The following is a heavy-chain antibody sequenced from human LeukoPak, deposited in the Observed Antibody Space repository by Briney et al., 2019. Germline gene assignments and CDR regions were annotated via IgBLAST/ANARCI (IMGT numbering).Heavy chain of an antibody. D-gene: IGHD3-16*02. CDR1: GYTFTGYY. CDR3: ARVMITFGGVIGPFDY. CDR2: INPNSGGT. Sequence: GASVKVSCKAFGYTFTGYYMHWVRQAPGQGLEWMGWINPNSGGTNYAQKFQGRVTMTRDTSISTAYMELSRLRSDDTAVYYCARVMITFGGVIGPFDYWGQGTLVTVSS. J-gene: IGHJ4*02. V-gene: IGHV1-2*02.